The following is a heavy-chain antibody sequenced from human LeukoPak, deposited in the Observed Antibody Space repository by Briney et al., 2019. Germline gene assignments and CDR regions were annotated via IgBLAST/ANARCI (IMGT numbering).Heavy chain of an antibody. D-gene: IGHD3-22*01. Sequence: PSETLSLTCAVYGGSFSGYYWSWIRQPPGKGLEWIGEINHSGSTNYNPSLKSRVTISVDTSKNQFSLKLSSVTAADTAVYYCARHGGTYYYDSSAGSRLPLVLKRAFDYWGQGTLVTVSS. V-gene: IGHV4-34*01. CDR1: GGSFSGYY. CDR3: ARHGGTYYYDSSAGSRLPLVLKRAFDY. CDR2: INHSGST. J-gene: IGHJ4*02.